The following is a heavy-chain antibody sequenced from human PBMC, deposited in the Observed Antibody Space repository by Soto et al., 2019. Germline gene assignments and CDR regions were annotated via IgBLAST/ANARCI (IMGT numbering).Heavy chain of an antibody. Sequence: PWGSLRLSCAPSVFTFSIYIMNWVRQAPGKGLEWVSSISSSSSYIYYADSVKGRFTISRDNAKNSLSLQMNSLRAEDTAVYYCAKDKIAVADPFDYWGQGPLVTVSS. V-gene: IGHV3-21*04. CDR1: VFTFSIYI. J-gene: IGHJ4*02. CDR3: AKDKIAVADPFDY. D-gene: IGHD6-19*01. CDR2: ISSSSSYI.